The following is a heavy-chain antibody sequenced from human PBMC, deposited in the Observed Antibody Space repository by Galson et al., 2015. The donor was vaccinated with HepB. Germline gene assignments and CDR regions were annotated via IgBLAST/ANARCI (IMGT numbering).Heavy chain of an antibody. CDR1: GYTFTGYY. CDR2: INPNSGGT. CDR3: ARGDYGSGSYLVVGAFDI. J-gene: IGHJ3*02. Sequence: SCKASGYTFTGYYMHWVRQAPGQGLEWMGRINPNSGGTNYAQKFQGRVTMTRDTSISTAYMELSRLRSDDTVVYYCARGDYGSGSYLVVGAFDIWGQGTMVTVSS. D-gene: IGHD3-10*01. V-gene: IGHV1-2*05.